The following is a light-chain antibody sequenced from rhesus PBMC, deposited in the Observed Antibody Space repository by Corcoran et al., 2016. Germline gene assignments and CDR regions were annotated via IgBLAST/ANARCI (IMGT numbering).Light chain of an antibody. CDR3: QHYYDKPLT. J-gene: IGKJ4*01. CDR1: QNIYSN. CDR2: AAS. Sequence: IQMTQSPSALSASVGDRVTISCRASQNIYSNLAWYQQKPGKALNLLSYAASSLQTGIPSRFSGSGSGTEFTLTISSLQPEDSATYYCQHYYDKPLTFGGGTKVDI. V-gene: IGKV1S12*01.